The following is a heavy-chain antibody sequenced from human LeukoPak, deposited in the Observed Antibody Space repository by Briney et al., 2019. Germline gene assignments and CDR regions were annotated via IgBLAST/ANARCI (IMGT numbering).Heavy chain of an antibody. Sequence: SETLSLTCAVYGGSFSGYYWSWIRQPPGKGLEWIGEINNSGSTNYNPSLKSRVTISVDTSKNQFSLKLSSVTAADTAVYYCARGRGIDYWGQGTLVTVSS. V-gene: IGHV4-34*01. J-gene: IGHJ4*02. CDR1: GGSFSGYY. CDR3: ARGRGIDY. CDR2: INNSGST. D-gene: IGHD1-14*01.